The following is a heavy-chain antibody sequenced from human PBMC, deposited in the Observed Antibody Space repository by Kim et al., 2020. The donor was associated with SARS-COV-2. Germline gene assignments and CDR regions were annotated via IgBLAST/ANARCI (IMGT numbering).Heavy chain of an antibody. CDR3: ARDLGVGALDY. V-gene: IGHV1-3*01. J-gene: IGHJ4*02. D-gene: IGHD1-26*01. Sequence: KYSQKFQGRVTITRDTSASTAYMELSSLRSEDTAVYYCARDLGVGALDYWGQGTLVTVSS.